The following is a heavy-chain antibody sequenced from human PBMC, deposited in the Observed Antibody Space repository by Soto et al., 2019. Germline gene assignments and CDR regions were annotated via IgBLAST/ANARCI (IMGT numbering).Heavy chain of an antibody. CDR1: GDSVSSNSAA. Sequence: SQTLSLTCAISGDSVSSNSAAWNWIRQSPSRGLEWLGRTYYRSKWYNDYAVSVKSRITINPDTSKNQFSLQLNSVTPEDTAVYYCARDLGSGRKKGPRYYYYYGVDVWGQGTTVTVSS. D-gene: IGHD3-10*01. V-gene: IGHV6-1*01. CDR2: TYYRSKWYN. CDR3: ARDLGSGRKKGPRYYYYYGVDV. J-gene: IGHJ6*02.